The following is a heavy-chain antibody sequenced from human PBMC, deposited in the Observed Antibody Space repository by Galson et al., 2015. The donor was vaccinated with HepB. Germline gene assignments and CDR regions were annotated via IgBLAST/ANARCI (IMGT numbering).Heavy chain of an antibody. Sequence: SETLSLTCTVSGGSISGSSYYWGWIRQPPGKGLEWIGSIYYSGSTYYNPSLKSRVTISVDTSKNQFSLKLSSVTAADTAVFYCARPDTPMATRSAFDIWGQGTMVTVSS. D-gene: IGHD5-18*01. CDR1: GGSISGSSYY. CDR3: ARPDTPMATRSAFDI. CDR2: IYYSGST. J-gene: IGHJ3*02. V-gene: IGHV4-39*01.